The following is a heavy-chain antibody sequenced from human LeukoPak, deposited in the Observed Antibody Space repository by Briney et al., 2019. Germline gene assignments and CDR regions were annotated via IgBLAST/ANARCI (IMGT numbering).Heavy chain of an antibody. CDR1: GGSFSGYY. D-gene: IGHD6-13*01. J-gene: IGHJ6*02. CDR2: INHSGST. V-gene: IGHV4-34*01. CDR3: AREKVRLGSSWYVTEYGMDV. Sequence: PSETLSLTCAVYGGSFSGYYWSWIRQPPGKGLEWIGEINHSGSTNYNPSLKSRVTISVDTSKNQFSLKLSSVTAADTAAYYCAREKVRLGSSWYVTEYGMDVWGQGTTVTVSS.